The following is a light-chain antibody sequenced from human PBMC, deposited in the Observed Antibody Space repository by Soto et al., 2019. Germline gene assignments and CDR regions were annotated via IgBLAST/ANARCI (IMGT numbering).Light chain of an antibody. V-gene: IGKV3-11*01. CDR1: QSVSSY. Sequence: EMVLTRSPDALSLSPLGRASLAFRASQSVSSYLAWYQQKPGQAPRLLIYDASSRATGIPARFSGSGSGTDFTLTISSLEPEDFAVYYCQHRSNWPPTFGQGTRLE. J-gene: IGKJ5*01. CDR2: DAS. CDR3: QHRSNWPPT.